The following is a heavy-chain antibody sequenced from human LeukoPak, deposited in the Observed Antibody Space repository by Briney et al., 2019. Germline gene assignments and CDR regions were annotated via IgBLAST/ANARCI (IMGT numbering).Heavy chain of an antibody. J-gene: IGHJ6*02. CDR1: GYTFTSYY. CDR3: AREYCSSTSCYTRPVGFQYYYYGMDV. CDR2: INPSGGNT. Sequence: ASVKVSCKASGYTFTSYYMHWVRQAPGQGLEWMGIINPSGGNTSYAQKFQGRVTMTRDTSTSTVYMELSSLRSEDTAVYYCAREYCSSTSCYTRPVGFQYYYYGMDVWGQGTTVTVSS. D-gene: IGHD2-2*02. V-gene: IGHV1-46*01.